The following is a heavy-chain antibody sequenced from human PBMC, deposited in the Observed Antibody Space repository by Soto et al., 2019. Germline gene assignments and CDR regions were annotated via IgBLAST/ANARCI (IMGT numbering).Heavy chain of an antibody. CDR3: AREGITGTTYYFDY. J-gene: IGHJ4*02. V-gene: IGHV3-33*08. CDR2: IWYDGSNK. D-gene: IGHD1-7*01. Sequence: GGSLRLSCAASGFTFSSYGMPWVRQAPGKGLEWVAVIWYDGSNKYYADSVKGRFTISRDNSKNTLYLQMNSLRAEDTAVYYCAREGITGTTYYFDYWGQGTLVTVSS. CDR1: GFTFSSYG.